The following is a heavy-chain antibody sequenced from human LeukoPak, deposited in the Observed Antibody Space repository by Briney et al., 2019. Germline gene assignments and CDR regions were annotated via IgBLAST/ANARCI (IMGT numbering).Heavy chain of an antibody. CDR2: ISYDGSNK. Sequence: PGGSLRLSCAASGFTFSTYAMSWVRQAPGKGLEWVAVISYDGSNKYYADSVKGRFTISRDNSKNTLYLQMSSLRAEDTAVYYCAKGRGPPYYFDYWGQGTLVTVSS. J-gene: IGHJ4*02. V-gene: IGHV3-30*18. D-gene: IGHD3-10*01. CDR1: GFTFSTYA. CDR3: AKGRGPPYYFDY.